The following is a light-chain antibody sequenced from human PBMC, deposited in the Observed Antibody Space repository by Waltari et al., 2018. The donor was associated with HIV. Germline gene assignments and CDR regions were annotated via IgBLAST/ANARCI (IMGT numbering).Light chain of an antibody. V-gene: IGKV1-39*01. CDR1: QSIDNY. Sequence: DIQMTQSPLSLSASVGDRVTMTCRASQSIDNYLNWYQQTLGKAPKVLIYGASTLQTGVPSRFSGSGSVTDFTLTINNLQPEDFASYYCQQTYDTPQTFGPGTKVEIK. CDR2: GAS. CDR3: QQTYDTPQT. J-gene: IGKJ3*01.